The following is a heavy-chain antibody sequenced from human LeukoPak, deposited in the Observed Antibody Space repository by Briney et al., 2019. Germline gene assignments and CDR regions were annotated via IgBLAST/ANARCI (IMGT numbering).Heavy chain of an antibody. CDR1: GYIFATYG. Sequence: ASVKVSCKASGYIFATYGVSWVRQAPGQGLEWMGWIRPYKGKTSYAQKLQGRVTMTMDTSTSTAHMELRSLRTDDTAVYYCARDLTAGGDGQGYWGQGTLVTVSS. D-gene: IGHD2-21*01. V-gene: IGHV1-18*01. CDR2: IRPYKGKT. J-gene: IGHJ4*02. CDR3: ARDLTAGGDGQGY.